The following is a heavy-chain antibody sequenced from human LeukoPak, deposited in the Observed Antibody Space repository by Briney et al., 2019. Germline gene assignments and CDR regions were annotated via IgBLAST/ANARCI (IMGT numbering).Heavy chain of an antibody. CDR1: GFTFSCYS. CDR2: ISSSSSTI. CDR3: ARDAPYSSGWYGERDY. V-gene: IGHV3-48*01. Sequence: GGSLRLSCAASGFTFSCYSMNRVRQAPGKGLEWVSYISSSSSTIYYADSVKGRFTISRDNAKNSLYLQMNSLRAEDTAVYYCARDAPYSSGWYGERDYWGQGTLVTVSS. J-gene: IGHJ4*02. D-gene: IGHD6-19*01.